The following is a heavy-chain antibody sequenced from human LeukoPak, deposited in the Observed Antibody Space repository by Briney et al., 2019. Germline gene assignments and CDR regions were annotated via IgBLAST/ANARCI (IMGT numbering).Heavy chain of an antibody. D-gene: IGHD2-15*01. V-gene: IGHV4-59*01. CDR2: IYYSGST. CDR3: ARVGRTFHYYYGMDV. Sequence: SETLSLTCTVSGGSISSYYWSWIRQPPGKGLEWIGYIYYSGSTNYNPSLKSRVTISVDTSKNQFSLKLSSVTAEDTAVYYCARVGRTFHYYYGMDVWGQGTTVTVSS. J-gene: IGHJ6*02. CDR1: GGSISSYY.